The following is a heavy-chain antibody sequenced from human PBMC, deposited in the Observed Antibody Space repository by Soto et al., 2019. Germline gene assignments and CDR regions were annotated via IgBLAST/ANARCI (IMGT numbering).Heavy chain of an antibody. Sequence: EVQLVESGGGLVKPGESLRLSCVASGFTFKNYNMNWVRQAPGKGLEWVSSIGGSDTFTYYADSVKGLFTISRDNAKSSLFLQMNSLRVEDTAVYFCVRDGSLLGMTRWGQGTLVTVSS. CDR3: VRDGSLLGMTR. CDR1: GFTFKNYN. V-gene: IGHV3-21*02. CDR2: IGGSDTFT. J-gene: IGHJ4*02. D-gene: IGHD3-10*01.